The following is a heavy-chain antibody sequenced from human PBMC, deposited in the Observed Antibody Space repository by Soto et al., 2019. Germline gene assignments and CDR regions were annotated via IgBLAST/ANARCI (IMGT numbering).Heavy chain of an antibody. CDR2: IDPSDSYT. J-gene: IGHJ6*02. Sequence: GESLKISCKGSGYSFTSYWIGWVRQMTGKGLEWMGRIDPSDSYTNYSPSFQGHVTISADKSISTAYLQWSSLKASDTAMYYCARTGCSGGSCHYYYYYGMDVWGQGTTVTVSS. CDR3: ARTGCSGGSCHYYYYYGMDV. V-gene: IGHV5-10-1*01. D-gene: IGHD2-15*01. CDR1: GYSFTSYW.